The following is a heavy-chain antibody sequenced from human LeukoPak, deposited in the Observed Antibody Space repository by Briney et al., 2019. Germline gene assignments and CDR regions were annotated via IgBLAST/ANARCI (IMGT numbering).Heavy chain of an antibody. V-gene: IGHV3-21*01. J-gene: IGHJ4*02. Sequence: GGSLRLSCAASGFTFSSYSMNWVRQAPGKGLEWVSSISSSSSYIYYADSVKGRFTISRDNAKNSLYLQMNSLRAEDTAVYYCASVSRGGTGYWGQGTLVTVSS. CDR2: ISSSSSYI. CDR3: ASVSRGGTGY. D-gene: IGHD4-23*01. CDR1: GFTFSSYS.